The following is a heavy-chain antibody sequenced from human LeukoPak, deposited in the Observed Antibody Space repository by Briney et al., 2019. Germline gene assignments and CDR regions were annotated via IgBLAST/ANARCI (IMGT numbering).Heavy chain of an antibody. V-gene: IGHV3-23*01. CDR1: GFTFSSYA. Sequence: GGSLRLSCAASGFTFSSYAMSWVRQAPGKGLEWVSDISGSGGSTYYADSVKGRFTISRDNSKNTLYLQMNSLRAEDTAVYYCAKDLGYSSSWYYFDYWGQGTLVTVSS. CDR2: ISGSGGST. D-gene: IGHD6-13*01. J-gene: IGHJ4*02. CDR3: AKDLGYSSSWYYFDY.